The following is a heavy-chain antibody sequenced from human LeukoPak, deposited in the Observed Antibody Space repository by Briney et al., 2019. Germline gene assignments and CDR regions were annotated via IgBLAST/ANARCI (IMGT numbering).Heavy chain of an antibody. CDR2: ISTNNGNT. V-gene: IGHV1-18*01. D-gene: IGHD1-26*01. Sequence: ASVKVSCKASGYTFTSFGISWVRQAPGQGLEWMGWISTNNGNTNYAQKPQGRVTMTTATSTSTAYMEVTSLRSDDTAVYYCARLSGSYYRGNDYWGQGTLVTVSS. CDR3: ARLSGSYYRGNDY. J-gene: IGHJ4*02. CDR1: GYTFTSFG.